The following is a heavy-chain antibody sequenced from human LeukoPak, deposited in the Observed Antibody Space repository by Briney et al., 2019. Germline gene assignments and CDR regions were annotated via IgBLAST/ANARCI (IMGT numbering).Heavy chain of an antibody. CDR1: GGTFSSYA. Sequence: ASVKVSCKASGGTFSSYAISWVRQAPGQGLEWMGGIIPIFGTANYAQKFQGRVTITADESTSTAYMELSSLRSEDTAVYYCARAIHYDNLMYYFDYWGQGTLVTVSS. CDR2: IIPIFGTA. V-gene: IGHV1-69*13. D-gene: IGHD3-22*01. J-gene: IGHJ4*02. CDR3: ARAIHYDNLMYYFDY.